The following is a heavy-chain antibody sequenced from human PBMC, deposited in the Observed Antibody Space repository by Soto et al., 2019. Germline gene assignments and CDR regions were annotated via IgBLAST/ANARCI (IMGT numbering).Heavy chain of an antibody. V-gene: IGHV4-59*01. CDR3: ARGPIAAAGGYYYYYYGMEV. Sequence: SETLSLTCTVSGGSISSYYWSWIRQPPGKGLEWIGYIYYSGSTNYNPSLKSRVTISVDTSKNQFSLKLSSVTAADTAVYYCARGPIAAAGGYYYYYYGMEVWGQGTTVTVSS. J-gene: IGHJ6*02. CDR2: IYYSGST. CDR1: GGSISSYY. D-gene: IGHD6-13*01.